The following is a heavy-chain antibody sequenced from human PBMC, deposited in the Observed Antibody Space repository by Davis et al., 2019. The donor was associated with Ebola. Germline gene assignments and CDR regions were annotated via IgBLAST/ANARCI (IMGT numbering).Heavy chain of an antibody. CDR3: ARLDGPYSSSPWYFDY. D-gene: IGHD6-6*01. Sequence: GESLKISCKGSGYSFADQWIGWVRQMPGKGLEWMGIIYPGDSDTRYSPSFQGQVTISADKSISTAYLQWSSLKASDTAMYYCARLDGPYSSSPWYFDYWGQGTLVTVSS. CDR1: GYSFADQW. J-gene: IGHJ4*02. CDR2: IYPGDSDT. V-gene: IGHV5-51*01.